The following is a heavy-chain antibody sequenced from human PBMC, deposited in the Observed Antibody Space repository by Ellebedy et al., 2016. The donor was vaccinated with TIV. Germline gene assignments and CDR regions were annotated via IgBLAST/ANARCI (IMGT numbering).Heavy chain of an antibody. CDR1: GITFSSYA. Sequence: ESLKISCAASGITFSSYAMTWVRQAPGKGLEWVSGISGSGGSTYYTDSVKGRFTISRDNARKSLYLQMNSLRAEDTAVYYCARERKNRHSIGAILEYWGQGTLVTVSS. CDR3: ARERKNRHSIGAILEY. V-gene: IGHV3-23*01. D-gene: IGHD1-14*01. J-gene: IGHJ4*02. CDR2: ISGSGGST.